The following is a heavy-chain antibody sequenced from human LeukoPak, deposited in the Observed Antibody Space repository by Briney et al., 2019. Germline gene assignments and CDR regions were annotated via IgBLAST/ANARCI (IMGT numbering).Heavy chain of an antibody. Sequence: PSVTLSLTCTVSGGSISSSGYYWSWICQHPGKGLEWTGYIYYSGSTYYNPSLKSRVTISVDTSKNQFSLKLSSVTAADTAVYYCARGSPYSGYANYWGQGTLVTVSS. CDR2: IYYSGST. CDR3: ARGSPYSGYANY. J-gene: IGHJ4*02. V-gene: IGHV4-31*03. D-gene: IGHD5-12*01. CDR1: GGSISSSGYY.